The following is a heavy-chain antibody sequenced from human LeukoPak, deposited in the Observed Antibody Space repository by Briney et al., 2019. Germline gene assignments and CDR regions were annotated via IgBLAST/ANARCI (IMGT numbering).Heavy chain of an antibody. V-gene: IGHV1-8*03. CDR1: GYTFTSYD. Sequence: ASVKVSCKASGYTFTSYDINWMRQATGQGLEWMGWMNPNSGNTGYAQKFQGRITITRNTSISTAYMELSSLRSEDTAVYYCARGRRGPYCGGDCYGAGFDYWGQGTLVTVSS. D-gene: IGHD2-21*02. CDR3: ARGRRGPYCGGDCYGAGFDY. CDR2: MNPNSGNT. J-gene: IGHJ4*02.